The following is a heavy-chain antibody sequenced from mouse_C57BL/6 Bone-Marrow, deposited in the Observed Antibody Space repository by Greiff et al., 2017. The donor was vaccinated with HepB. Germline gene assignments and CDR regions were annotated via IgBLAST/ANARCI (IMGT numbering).Heavy chain of an antibody. V-gene: IGHV1-19*01. CDR3: ARSGLGSDYYGSPYAMDY. Sequence: VQLQQSGPVLVKPGASVKMSCKASGYTFTDYYMNWVKQSHGKSLEWIGVINPYNGGTSYNQKFKGKATLTVDKSSSTAYMELNSLTSEDSAVYYCARSGLGSDYYGSPYAMDYWGQGTSVTVSS. CDR2: INPYNGGT. D-gene: IGHD1-1*01. CDR1: GYTFTDYY. J-gene: IGHJ4*01.